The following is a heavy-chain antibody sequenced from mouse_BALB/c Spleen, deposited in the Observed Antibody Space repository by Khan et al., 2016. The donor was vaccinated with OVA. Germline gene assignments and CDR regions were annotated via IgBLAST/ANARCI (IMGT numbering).Heavy chain of an antibody. CDR3: TRSGYGGFAY. CDR2: INPNNGGT. D-gene: IGHD1-1*02. V-gene: IGHV1-53*01. Sequence: VQLQQSGAELVKPGTSVRLSCKSSGYTFSSYYLYWVKQRPGQGLEWIGDINPNNGGTNFNEKFKNKATLIVDKSSSTAYMQLSGLTSEDSAVYYGTRSGYGGFAYWGQGTLVTVSA. J-gene: IGHJ3*01. CDR1: GYTFSSYY.